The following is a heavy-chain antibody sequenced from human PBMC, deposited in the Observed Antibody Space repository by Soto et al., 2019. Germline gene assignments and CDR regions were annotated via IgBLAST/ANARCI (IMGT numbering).Heavy chain of an antibody. CDR3: ARDVVVVPAAEGYGMDV. D-gene: IGHD2-2*01. Sequence: SETLSLTCTVSGGSVSSGSYYWSWIRQPPGKGLEWIGYIYYSGSTNYNPSLKSRVTISVDTSKNQFSLKLSSVTAADTAVYYCARDVVVVPAAEGYGMDVWGQGTTVTVSS. J-gene: IGHJ6*02. CDR2: IYYSGST. V-gene: IGHV4-61*01. CDR1: GGSVSSGSYY.